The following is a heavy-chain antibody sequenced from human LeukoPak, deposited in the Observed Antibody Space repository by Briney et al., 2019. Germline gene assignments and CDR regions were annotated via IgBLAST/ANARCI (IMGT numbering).Heavy chain of an antibody. D-gene: IGHD1-26*01. V-gene: IGHV3-23*01. CDR3: AKGSSGDWRSIDY. CDR2: ISDSGGST. CDR1: GFTFSTYA. Sequence: PGESLRLSCAASGFTFSTYAMNWVRQAPGKGLEWVSVISDSGGSTFYADSGKGRFTISRDNSKGTLYLQMNSLRAEDTAVYFCAKGSSGDWRSIDYWGQGILVTVSS. J-gene: IGHJ4*02.